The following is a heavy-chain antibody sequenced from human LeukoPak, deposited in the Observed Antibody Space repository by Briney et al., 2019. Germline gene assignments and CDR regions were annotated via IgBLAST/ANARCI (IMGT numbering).Heavy chain of an antibody. D-gene: IGHD4-17*01. V-gene: IGHV1-18*01. Sequence: GASVKVSCKASGYTFINYGISWVRQAPGQGLEWMGWISAYNGKTISAQKVLGRVTLTIDTSTRTAYMELRSLRSDDTAVYYCARFVGDYGIEATFDIWGQGTMVTVSS. CDR1: GYTFINYG. CDR3: ARFVGDYGIEATFDI. CDR2: ISAYNGKT. J-gene: IGHJ3*02.